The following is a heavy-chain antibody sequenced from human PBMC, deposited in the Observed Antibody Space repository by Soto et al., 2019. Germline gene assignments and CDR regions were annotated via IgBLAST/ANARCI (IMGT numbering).Heavy chain of an antibody. Sequence: QVQLVQSGADVKKPGASVKLSCKASGYSFTSYLIHWVRQAPGQGLEWMGIINPSGGGTTYAQKFQGRVTMTRDTSTTTVYMELSSLISEDTAVYYCARGNSGWYAPFFWGQGNLVTVST. J-gene: IGHJ4*02. D-gene: IGHD6-19*01. CDR2: INPSGGGT. V-gene: IGHV1-46*03. CDR1: GYSFTSYL. CDR3: ARGNSGWYAPFF.